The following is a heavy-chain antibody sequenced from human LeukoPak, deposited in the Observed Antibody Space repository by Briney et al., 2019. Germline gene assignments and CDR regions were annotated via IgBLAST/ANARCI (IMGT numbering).Heavy chain of an antibody. CDR1: GGSISSYY. J-gene: IGHJ2*01. Sequence: SETLSLTCTVSGGSISSYYWGWIRQPPGKGLEWIGSIYYSGSTYYNPSLKSRVTISVDTSKNQFSLKLSSVTAADTAVYYCARPGYCSSTSCSVFDLWGRGTLVTVSS. D-gene: IGHD2-2*01. V-gene: IGHV4-39*01. CDR2: IYYSGST. CDR3: ARPGYCSSTSCSVFDL.